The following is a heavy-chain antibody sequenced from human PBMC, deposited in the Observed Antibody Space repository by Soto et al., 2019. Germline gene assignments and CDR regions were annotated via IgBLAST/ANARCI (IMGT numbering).Heavy chain of an antibody. V-gene: IGHV3-21*01. Sequence: LRLSCAASGFTFSSYSMNWVRQAPGKGLEWVSSISSSSSYIYYADSVKGRFTISRDNAKNSLYLQMNSLRAEDTAVYYCARYRATKQLVPDAFDIWGQGTMVTV. CDR3: ARYRATKQLVPDAFDI. J-gene: IGHJ3*02. CDR1: GFTFSSYS. CDR2: ISSSSSYI. D-gene: IGHD6-13*01.